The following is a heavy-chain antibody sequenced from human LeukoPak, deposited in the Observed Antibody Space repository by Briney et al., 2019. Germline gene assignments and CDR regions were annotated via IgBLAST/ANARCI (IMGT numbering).Heavy chain of an antibody. D-gene: IGHD2-2*01. V-gene: IGHV3-9*01. CDR3: AKEGYCSSTSCFYFDY. Sequence: GGSLRLSCAASGFTFDDYAMHWVRHAPGKGLEGVSGISWNSGSIGYADSVKGRFTTSRDNAKNSLYLQMNSLRAEDTALYYCAKEGYCSSTSCFYFDYWGQGTLVTVSS. CDR2: ISWNSGSI. J-gene: IGHJ4*02. CDR1: GFTFDDYA.